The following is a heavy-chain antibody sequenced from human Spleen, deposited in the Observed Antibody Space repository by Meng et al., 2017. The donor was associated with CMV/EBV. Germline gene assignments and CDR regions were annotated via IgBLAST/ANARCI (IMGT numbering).Heavy chain of an antibody. CDR1: GYSINSGYY. Sequence: GSLRLSCTVSGYSINSGYYWGWIRQPPGKGLEYIGSVYFSGSTYYNPSLKSRVTMTRDTSTSTVYMELSSLRSEDTAVYYCGRGRGGIAARYDAIDIWGQGTMVTVSS. D-gene: IGHD6-6*01. J-gene: IGHJ3*02. V-gene: IGHV4-38-2*02. CDR3: GRGRGGIAARYDAIDI. CDR2: VYFSGST.